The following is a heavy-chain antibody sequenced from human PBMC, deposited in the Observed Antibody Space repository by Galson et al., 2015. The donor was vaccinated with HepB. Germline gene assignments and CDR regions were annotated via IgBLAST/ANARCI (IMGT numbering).Heavy chain of an antibody. CDR3: ARDLYDILTGSRLRGYDHFGMVV. V-gene: IGHV1-2*02. D-gene: IGHD3-9*01. J-gene: IGHJ6*02. CDR1: GYTFTNFY. Sequence: SVKVSCKASGYTFTNFYIHWVRQVPGQGPECMGWVNPNSGATTYTPKFQDRLTMTRDTSLRTVYMELNRLTSDDTAVYYCARDLYDILTGSRLRGYDHFGMVVWGQGTTVTVSS. CDR2: VNPNSGAT.